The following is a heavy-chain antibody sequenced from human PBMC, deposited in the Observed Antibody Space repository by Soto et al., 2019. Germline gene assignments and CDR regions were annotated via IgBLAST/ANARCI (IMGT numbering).Heavy chain of an antibody. CDR3: XXXXXXXXXXXXDY. Sequence: QVQLQESGPGLVKPSQTLSLTCTVSGGSISSGGYYWSWIRQHPGKGLEWIGYIYYSGSTYYNPSLKSRVTISVDTCKNQFSLKLSSVTAADTAVYYXXXXXXXXXXXXXDYWGQGTLVTVSS. CDR1: GGSISSGGYY. V-gene: IGHV4-31*03. J-gene: IGHJ4*02. CDR2: IYYSGST.